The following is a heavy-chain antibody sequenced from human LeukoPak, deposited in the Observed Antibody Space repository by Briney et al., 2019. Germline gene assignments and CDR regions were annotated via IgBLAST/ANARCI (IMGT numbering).Heavy chain of an antibody. D-gene: IGHD2-15*01. CDR1: GYTXTGYY. CDR3: AREEYCSGGSCYIYYYYGMDV. V-gene: IGHV1-2*02. CDR2: INPNSGGT. J-gene: IGHJ6*02. Sequence: GASVKVSCKASGYTXTGYYMHWVRQAPGQGLEWMGWINPNSGGTNYAQKFQGRVTMTRDMSISTAYMELSRLRSDDTAVYYCAREEYCSGGSCYIYYYYGMDVWGQGTTVTVSS.